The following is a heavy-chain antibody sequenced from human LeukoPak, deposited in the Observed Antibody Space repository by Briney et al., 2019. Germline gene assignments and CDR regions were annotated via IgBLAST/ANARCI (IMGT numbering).Heavy chain of an antibody. D-gene: IGHD1-26*01. Sequence: PSETLSLTCTVSGYSISSGYYWGWIRQPPGKGLEWIGSIYHSGSTYYNPSLKSRVTISVDTSKNQFSLKLSSVTAADTAVYYCARGIGSLNWGQGTLVTVSS. CDR3: ARGIGSLN. J-gene: IGHJ4*02. CDR2: IYHSGST. CDR1: GYSISSGYY. V-gene: IGHV4-38-2*02.